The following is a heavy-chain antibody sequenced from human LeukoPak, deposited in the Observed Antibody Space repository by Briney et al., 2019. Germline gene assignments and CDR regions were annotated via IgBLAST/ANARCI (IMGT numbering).Heavy chain of an antibody. D-gene: IGHD7-27*01. V-gene: IGHV1-69*13. CDR3: ARDQQGTHYYYYGMDV. CDR1: GYTFTSYA. CDR2: IIPIFGTA. J-gene: IGHJ6*02. Sequence: SVKVSCKASGYTFTSYAISWVRQAPGQGLEWMGGIIPIFGTANYAQKFQGRVTITADESTSTAYMELSSLRSEDTAVYYCARDQQGTHYYYYGMDVWGQGTTVTVSS.